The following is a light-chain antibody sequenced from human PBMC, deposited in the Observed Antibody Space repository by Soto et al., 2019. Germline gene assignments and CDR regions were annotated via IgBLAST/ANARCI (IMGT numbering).Light chain of an antibody. V-gene: IGKV1-5*01. CDR2: DAS. CDR1: QTISGW. CDR3: QQYYAYWT. Sequence: DIQMTQSPSTLSASVGDTVTITCRASQTISGWLAWYQQRPGKAPNLLIFDASTLESGVPSRFSGSGSGTEFTLIINDLQPGDFATYYCQQYYAYWTFGQGTKVDIK. J-gene: IGKJ1*01.